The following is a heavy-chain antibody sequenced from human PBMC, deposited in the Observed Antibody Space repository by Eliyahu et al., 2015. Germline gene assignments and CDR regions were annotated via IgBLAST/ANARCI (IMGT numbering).Heavy chain of an antibody. V-gene: IGHV4-59*08. J-gene: IGHJ4*02. Sequence: QVQLQESGPGLVKPSETLSLXCTVXGXXISNYYWXWLRQPPGKGLEWIAYFYNXGTTNYNPSLKSRVTISQDTSKSQVSLKLSSVTAADTALYYCARHGDGSSGFPLEYWGQGILVTVSS. CDR3: ARHGDGSSGFPLEY. CDR1: GXXISNYY. D-gene: IGHD6-19*01. CDR2: FYNXGTT.